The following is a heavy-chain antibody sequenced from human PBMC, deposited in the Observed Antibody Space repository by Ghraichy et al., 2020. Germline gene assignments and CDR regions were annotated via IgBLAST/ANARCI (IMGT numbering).Heavy chain of an antibody. Sequence: GSLNISCAASGFTFSTSWMHWVRQAPGRGLMWVSRINSDGSTTNFADSVKGRFTISRDNAKNTLYLQMNSLRAEDTAVYYCTRAGYYRFDYWGQGTLVTVSS. CDR1: GFTFSTSW. V-gene: IGHV3-74*01. CDR2: INSDGSTT. D-gene: IGHD2-15*01. CDR3: TRAGYYRFDY. J-gene: IGHJ4*02.